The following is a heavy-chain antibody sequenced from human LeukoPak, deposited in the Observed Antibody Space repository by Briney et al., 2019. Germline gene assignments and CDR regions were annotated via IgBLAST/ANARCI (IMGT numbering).Heavy chain of an antibody. CDR1: GVSISSFY. CDR3: ARAARKAKENYYGMDV. J-gene: IGHJ6*02. CDR2: VFHTGDT. V-gene: IGHV4-59*12. Sequence: SETLSLTCAVSGVSISSFYWSWIRQPPGKGLQWIGYVFHTGDTNYNPSLKGRVTISVDTSKNQFSLKLSSVTAADTAVYYCARAARKAKENYYGMDVWGQGTTVTVSS.